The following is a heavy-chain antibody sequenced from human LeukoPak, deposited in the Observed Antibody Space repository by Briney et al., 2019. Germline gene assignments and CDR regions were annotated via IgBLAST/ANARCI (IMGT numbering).Heavy chain of an antibody. J-gene: IGHJ3*02. Sequence: ASVTVSCKASGYTFTSYGISWVRQAPGQGLEWMGWISAYNGNTNYAQKLQGRVTTTTDTSTSTAYMELSSLRSEDTAVYYCARDARFDWLLSRGAFDIWGQGTMVTVSS. CDR1: GYTFTSYG. D-gene: IGHD3-9*01. CDR3: ARDARFDWLLSRGAFDI. V-gene: IGHV1-18*01. CDR2: ISAYNGNT.